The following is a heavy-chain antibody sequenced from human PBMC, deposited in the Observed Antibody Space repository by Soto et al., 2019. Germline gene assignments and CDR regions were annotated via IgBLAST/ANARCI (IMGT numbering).Heavy chain of an antibody. Sequence: SETLSLTCTVSGGSISSYYWSWIRQPPGKGLEWIGYIYYSGSTNYNPSLKSRVTISVGTSKNQFSLKLSSVTAADTAVYYCARHSTTVTDYYFDYWGQGTLVTVSS. CDR1: GGSISSYY. V-gene: IGHV4-59*08. CDR3: ARHSTTVTDYYFDY. CDR2: IYYSGST. J-gene: IGHJ4*02. D-gene: IGHD4-17*01.